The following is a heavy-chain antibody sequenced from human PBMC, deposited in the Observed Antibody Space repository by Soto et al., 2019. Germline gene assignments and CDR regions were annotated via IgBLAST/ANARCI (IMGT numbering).Heavy chain of an antibody. Sequence: QVQLVQSGAEVKKPGASVKVSCKASGYTFSSYRISWVRQAPGQGPEWMGWIHAYNGDTKYAQKFQDRLIITPDTSTSTAYMELRSLTSDDTAVYYCSRDDYGDDDYWGQGTLVTVSS. CDR2: IHAYNGDT. J-gene: IGHJ4*02. V-gene: IGHV1-18*01. CDR3: SRDDYGDDDY. D-gene: IGHD4-17*01. CDR1: GYTFSSYR.